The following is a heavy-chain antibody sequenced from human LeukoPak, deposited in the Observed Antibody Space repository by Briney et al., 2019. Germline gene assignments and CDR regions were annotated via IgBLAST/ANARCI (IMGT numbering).Heavy chain of an antibody. J-gene: IGHJ4*02. CDR3: ARDNDRKDDS. CDR2: MNQDGSQK. D-gene: IGHD2-8*01. V-gene: IGHV3-7*01. Sequence: AGGSLRLSCAASGFTFSSYWMTWVRQAPGKGLEWVANMNQDGSQKFYVDSVKGRFTISRDNAKNSVYLQMNNLRAEDTALYYCARDNDRKDDSWGQGTLVTVSS. CDR1: GFTFSSYW.